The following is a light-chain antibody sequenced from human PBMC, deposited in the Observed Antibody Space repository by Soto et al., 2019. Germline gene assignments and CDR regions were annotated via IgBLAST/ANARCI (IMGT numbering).Light chain of an antibody. CDR2: SAS. CDR3: QQYNHWLRT. J-gene: IGKJ4*01. V-gene: IGKV3-15*01. Sequence: EIVMTQSPATLSVSPGESVSLSCRASQSVGTNLAWYQQKPGQAPRLLIFSASTRATGIPDSSSGSGSGTEFTLAISSLQSEDFALYYCQQYNHWLRTFGGGTKVDIK. CDR1: QSVGTN.